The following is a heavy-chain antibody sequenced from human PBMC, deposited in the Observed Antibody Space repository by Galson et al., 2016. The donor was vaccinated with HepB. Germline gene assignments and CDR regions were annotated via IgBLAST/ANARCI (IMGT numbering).Heavy chain of an antibody. CDR1: GYSFTTSW. CDR3: AGTTTVTPLCAH. Sequence: QSGAEVKKPGESLKISCKGSGYSFTTSWIGWVRQMPGQGLEWMGLIYAGDSDTRYNPSFQGHVTISVDNSISTAYLQWSSLKASDTAMYYCAGTTTVTPLCAHWGQGTQVTVSS. J-gene: IGHJ4*02. D-gene: IGHD4-17*01. CDR2: IYAGDSDT. V-gene: IGHV5-51*01.